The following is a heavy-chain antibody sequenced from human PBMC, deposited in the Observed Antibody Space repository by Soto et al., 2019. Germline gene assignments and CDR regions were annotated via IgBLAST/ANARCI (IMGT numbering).Heavy chain of an antibody. CDR3: ARGGNLLTGDN. D-gene: IGHD7-27*01. J-gene: IGHJ4*02. V-gene: IGHV3-33*01. CDR2: IWYDGSNE. Sequence: QVQLVESGGGVVQPGRSLRLSCAASGFTFSSCGMHWVRQAPGKGLEWVAVIWYDGSNEYYADSVKGRFIISRDNSKNTMYLQMNSLRAEDTAVYYCARGGNLLTGDNWGQGTLVTVSS. CDR1: GFTFSSCG.